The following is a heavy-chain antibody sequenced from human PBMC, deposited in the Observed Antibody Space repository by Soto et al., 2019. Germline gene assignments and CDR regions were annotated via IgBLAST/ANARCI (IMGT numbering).Heavy chain of an antibody. D-gene: IGHD4-17*01. CDR2: INSDGSST. Sequence: EVQLVESGGGLVQPGGSLRLSYVASGFIYSRFWMHWVRQAPGKGPVWLSRINSDGSSTGYTDSVKGRFTISRDNAKNTLYLQVNNLRAEDTAVYYCARDNDYGAFDPWGQGTLVTVSS. V-gene: IGHV3-74*01. J-gene: IGHJ5*02. CDR1: GFIYSRFW. CDR3: ARDNDYGAFDP.